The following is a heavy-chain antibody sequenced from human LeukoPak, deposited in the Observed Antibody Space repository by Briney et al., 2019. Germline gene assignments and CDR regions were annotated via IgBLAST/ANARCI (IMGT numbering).Heavy chain of an antibody. Sequence: TGGSLLLSCAASGFTFINYAVSWVRQAPGKGLEWVSAISGRGDNTYYADSVRGRFTISRDNSKNTLYLQMNSLRAEDTALYYCAKSWRVAAAADLDAFDIWGQGTMVTVSS. J-gene: IGHJ3*02. CDR3: AKSWRVAAAADLDAFDI. CDR2: ISGRGDNT. CDR1: GFTFINYA. D-gene: IGHD6-13*01. V-gene: IGHV3-23*01.